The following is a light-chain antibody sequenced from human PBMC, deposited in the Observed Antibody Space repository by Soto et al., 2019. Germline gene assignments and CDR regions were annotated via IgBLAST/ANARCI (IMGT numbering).Light chain of an antibody. CDR2: EGS. CDR3: CSYAGSSTSLV. CDR1: SSDVGSYNL. Sequence: QSAPTQPASVSGSPGQSITTSCTGTSSDVGSYNLVSWYQQHPGKAPKLMIYEGSRRPSGVSNRFSGSKSGNTASLTISGLQAEDEADYYCCSYAGSSTSLVFGTGTKVTVL. V-gene: IGLV2-23*01. J-gene: IGLJ1*01.